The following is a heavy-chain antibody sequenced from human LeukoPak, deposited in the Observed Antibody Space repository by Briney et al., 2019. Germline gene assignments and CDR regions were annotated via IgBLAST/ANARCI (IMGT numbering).Heavy chain of an antibody. CDR3: ASSGRGHYYFDY. CDR1: AFTLSSYW. Sequence: GGSLRLSCAASAFTLSSYWMHWVRHVPGKGLVWVSHINSDGSTTGYVGSVKGRFTISRDNSKNTLYLQMNSLRGEDTAVYYCASSGRGHYYFDYWGQGALVTVSS. J-gene: IGHJ4*02. D-gene: IGHD3-3*01. V-gene: IGHV3-74*01. CDR2: INSDGSTT.